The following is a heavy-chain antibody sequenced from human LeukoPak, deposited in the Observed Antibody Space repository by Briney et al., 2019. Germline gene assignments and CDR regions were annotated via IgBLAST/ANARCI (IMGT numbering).Heavy chain of an antibody. Sequence: GGSLSLSCAASGFTISSNYMSWIRQAPGKGLEWVSVIYNSGSTDYAHSVKGRFTISRNNSKNTLYLQMNSVRGEDRAVYYCARELVSAAVEYYYGMDVWGQGTTVTVSS. CDR1: GFTISSNY. CDR3: ARELVSAAVEYYYGMDV. V-gene: IGHV3-66*01. D-gene: IGHD2-2*01. CDR2: IYNSGST. J-gene: IGHJ6*02.